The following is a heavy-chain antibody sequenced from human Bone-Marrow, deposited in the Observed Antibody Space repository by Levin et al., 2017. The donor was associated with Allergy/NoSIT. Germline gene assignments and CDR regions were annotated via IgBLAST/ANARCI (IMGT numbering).Heavy chain of an antibody. D-gene: IGHD4-11*01. CDR2: IIPIFGTA. Sequence: ASVKVSCKASGGTFSSYAISWVRQAPGQGLEWMGGIIPIFGTANYAQKFQGRVTITADKSTSTAYMELSSLRSEDTAVYYCARSSYSNYSEGLGYWGQGTLVTVSS. CDR3: ARSSYSNYSEGLGY. CDR1: GGTFSSYA. V-gene: IGHV1-69*06. J-gene: IGHJ4*02.